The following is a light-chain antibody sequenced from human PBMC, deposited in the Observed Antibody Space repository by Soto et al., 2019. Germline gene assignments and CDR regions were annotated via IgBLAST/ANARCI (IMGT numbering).Light chain of an antibody. V-gene: IGKV3-20*01. Sequence: IVLTQSPGTLSLSPGERATLSCRASQSVSSSYLAWYQQKPGQAPRLLIYDASSRAPGIPDRFSGSGSGTDFTLTISRLDPEDFAVSYCQQYGNSRFTFGPGTKVDFK. CDR1: QSVSSSY. J-gene: IGKJ3*01. CDR3: QQYGNSRFT. CDR2: DAS.